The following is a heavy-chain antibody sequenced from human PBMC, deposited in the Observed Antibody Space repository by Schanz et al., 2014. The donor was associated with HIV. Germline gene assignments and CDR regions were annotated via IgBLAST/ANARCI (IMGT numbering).Heavy chain of an antibody. D-gene: IGHD6-13*01. CDR2: INPSGGAT. CDR3: ARDKSGSSWYDS. Sequence: QVQLVQSGAEVKKPGASVKVSCKASGGTFSTYDFSWVRQAPGQGLEWMGIINPSGGATSYAQKFQGRVTMTRDTSTSTVYMDLSSLTSEDTAVYYCARDKSGSSWYDSWGQGTLVTVSS. J-gene: IGHJ5*01. V-gene: IGHV1-46*01. CDR1: GGTFSTYD.